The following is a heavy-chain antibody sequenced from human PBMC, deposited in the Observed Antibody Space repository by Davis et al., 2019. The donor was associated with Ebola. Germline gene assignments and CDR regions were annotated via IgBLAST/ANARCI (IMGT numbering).Heavy chain of an antibody. CDR3: ARWNYHVLWGGWFDP. Sequence: SETLSLTCTVSGGSVSSATTYWSWIRQPPGKGLESIGFVYYYGSTNYNPSLKSRVTISVDTSKNQFSLKLSSVTAADTAVYYCARWNYHVLWGGWFDPWGQGTLVTVSS. CDR1: GGSVSSATTY. J-gene: IGHJ5*02. CDR2: VYYYGST. D-gene: IGHD3-9*01. V-gene: IGHV4-61*01.